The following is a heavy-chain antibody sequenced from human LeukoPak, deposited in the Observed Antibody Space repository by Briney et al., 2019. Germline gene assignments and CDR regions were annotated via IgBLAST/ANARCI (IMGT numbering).Heavy chain of an antibody. CDR2: ITSTSSHI. Sequence: GGSLRLSCAASEFTFSSHAMIWVRQAPGKGLEWVSSITSTSSHIFYADSVKGRFTISRDNAKNSLYLQMNSLRAEDTAVYYCARVDDSSGSSHWGQGTLVTVSS. V-gene: IGHV3-21*01. CDR3: ARVDDSSGSSH. J-gene: IGHJ4*02. CDR1: EFTFSSHA. D-gene: IGHD3-22*01.